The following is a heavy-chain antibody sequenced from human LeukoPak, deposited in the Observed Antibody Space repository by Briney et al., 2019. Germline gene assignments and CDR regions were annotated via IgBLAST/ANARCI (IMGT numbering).Heavy chain of an antibody. CDR1: GGSISSGDFY. CDR3: ARALGYCGSTKCNYRLDV. V-gene: IGHV4-30-4*01. J-gene: IGHJ6*02. CDR2: IYYSGST. D-gene: IGHD2-2*01. Sequence: SETLSLTCTVSGGSISSGDFYWSWIRQPPGKGREWIGYIYYSGSTYHNPSLKSRVTISVDTSKNEFSLKLSSVTAADTAVYYCARALGYCGSTKCNYRLDVWGQGTTVTVSS.